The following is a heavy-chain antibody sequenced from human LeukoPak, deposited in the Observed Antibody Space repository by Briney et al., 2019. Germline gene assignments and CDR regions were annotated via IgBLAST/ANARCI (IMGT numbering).Heavy chain of an antibody. CDR3: ARSEMGAHDY. D-gene: IGHD1-26*01. V-gene: IGHV4-38-2*02. CDR1: GYSISSGYY. J-gene: IGHJ4*02. CDR2: IYHSGST. Sequence: PSETLSLTCTVSGYSISSGYYWGWIRQPPGEGLEWIGSIYHSGSTYYNPSLKSRVTISVDTSKNQFSLKLSSVTAADTAVYYCARSEMGAHDYWGQGTLVTVSS.